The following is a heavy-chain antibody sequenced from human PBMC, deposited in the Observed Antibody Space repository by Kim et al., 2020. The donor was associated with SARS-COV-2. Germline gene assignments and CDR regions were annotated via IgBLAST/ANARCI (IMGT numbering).Heavy chain of an antibody. CDR1: GYTFTGYY. D-gene: IGHD3-22*01. CDR3: AREGVRYYDIWRVRDLVFNEGAAVRWRGWFDP. J-gene: IGHJ5*02. V-gene: IGHV1-2*02. CDR2: INPNSGGT. Sequence: ASVKVSCKASGYTFTGYYMHWVRQAPGQGLEWMGWINPNSGGTNYAQKFQGRVTMTRDTSISTAYMELSRLRSDDTAVYYCAREGVRYYDIWRVRDLVFNEGAAVRWRGWFDPWGQGTLVTVSS.